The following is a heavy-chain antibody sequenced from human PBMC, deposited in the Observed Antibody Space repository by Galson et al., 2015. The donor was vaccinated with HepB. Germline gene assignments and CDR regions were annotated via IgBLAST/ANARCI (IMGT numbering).Heavy chain of an antibody. D-gene: IGHD6-19*01. V-gene: IGHV1-2*02. CDR3: ARDTYSSGWSNFDY. CDR1: GYTFTGYY. CDR2: INPNSGGT. Sequence: SVKVSCKASGYTFTGYYMHWVRQAPGQGLEWMGWINPNSGGTNYAQKFQGRVTMTRDTSISTAYMELSRLRSDDTAVYYCARDTYSSGWSNFDYWGQGTLVTVSS. J-gene: IGHJ4*02.